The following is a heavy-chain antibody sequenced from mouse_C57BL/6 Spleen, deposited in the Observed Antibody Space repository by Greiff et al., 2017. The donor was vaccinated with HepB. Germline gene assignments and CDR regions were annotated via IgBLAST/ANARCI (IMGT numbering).Heavy chain of an antibody. CDR2: ISSGSSTI. D-gene: IGHD2-1*01. V-gene: IGHV5-17*01. CDR3: ARWGGNSFAY. J-gene: IGHJ3*01. Sequence: EVQLMESGVGLVKPGGSLKLSCAASGFTFSDYGMHWVRQAPEKGLEWVAYISSGSSTIYYADTVKGRFTISRDNAKNTLFLQMTSLRSEDTAMYYCARWGGNSFAYWGQGTLVTVSA. CDR1: GFTFSDYG.